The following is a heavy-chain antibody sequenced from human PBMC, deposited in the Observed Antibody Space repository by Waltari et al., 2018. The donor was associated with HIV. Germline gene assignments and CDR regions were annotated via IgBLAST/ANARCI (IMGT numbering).Heavy chain of an antibody. CDR1: GGSFSSGSYY. J-gene: IGHJ4*02. V-gene: IGHV4-61*02. CDR2: IYTSGNT. D-gene: IGHD3-16*01. CDR3: ARGYVWGSSKADY. Sequence: QVQLQESGPGLVKPSQTLSLTCTVSGGSFSSGSYYWSWIRQPAGKGLGWIGRIYTSGNTNSHPSLKSRVSISVDTSKNQFFLKLSSVTAADTAVYYCARGYVWGSSKADYWGQGTLVTVSS.